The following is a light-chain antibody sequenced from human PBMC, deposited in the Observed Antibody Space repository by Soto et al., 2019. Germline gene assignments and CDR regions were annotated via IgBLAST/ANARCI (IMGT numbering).Light chain of an antibody. CDR1: QNGAGD. Sequence: RVTTQAPATLSVSPGERATLSCRASQNGAGDLAWYQQKPGQAPRLLIYRTSTRATGIPAMFSGSGSGTEFTLTISSLQSADFAVYYCQEYNGRASFGQGTKVEIK. J-gene: IGKJ1*01. CDR3: QEYNGRAS. CDR2: RTS. V-gene: IGKV3-15*01.